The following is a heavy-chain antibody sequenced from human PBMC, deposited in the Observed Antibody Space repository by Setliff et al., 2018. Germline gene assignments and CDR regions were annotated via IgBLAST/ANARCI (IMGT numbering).Heavy chain of an antibody. D-gene: IGHD6-19*01. V-gene: IGHV3-23*01. J-gene: IGHJ4*02. CDR2: ISGSGGST. CDR3: AKIRSGWYEAIDY. Sequence: PGGSLRLSCAASGFTFSSYWMSWVRQAPGKGLEWVSFISGSGGSTYYADSVKGRFTISRDNSKNTLYLQVNSLRAEDTAVYYCAKIRSGWYEAIDYWGQGTLVTVSS. CDR1: GFTFSSYW.